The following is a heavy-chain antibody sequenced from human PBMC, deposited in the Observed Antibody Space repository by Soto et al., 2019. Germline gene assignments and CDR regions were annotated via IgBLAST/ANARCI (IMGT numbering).Heavy chain of an antibody. J-gene: IGHJ6*02. V-gene: IGHV4-4*02. CDR2: IYHSGST. CDR3: ARDRFHGDYYYYYGMDV. Sequence: QVQLQESGPGLVKPSGTLSPTCAVSGGSISSSNWWSWVRQPPGKGLEWIGEIYHSGSTNYNPSLKSRVTISVDKSKNQFSLKLSSVTAADTAVYYCARDRFHGDYYYYYGMDVWGQGTTVTVSS. D-gene: IGHD4-17*01. CDR1: GGSISSSNW.